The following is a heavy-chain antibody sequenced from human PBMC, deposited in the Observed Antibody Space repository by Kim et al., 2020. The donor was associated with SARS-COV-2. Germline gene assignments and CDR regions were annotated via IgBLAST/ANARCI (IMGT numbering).Heavy chain of an antibody. J-gene: IGHJ6*02. D-gene: IGHD1-26*01. Sequence: NPSLKSRVTMSVDTAKNQFSLKLSSVTAADTAVYYCARDLWELHYYYGMDVWGQGTTVTVSS. V-gene: IGHV4-4*07. CDR3: ARDLWELHYYYGMDV.